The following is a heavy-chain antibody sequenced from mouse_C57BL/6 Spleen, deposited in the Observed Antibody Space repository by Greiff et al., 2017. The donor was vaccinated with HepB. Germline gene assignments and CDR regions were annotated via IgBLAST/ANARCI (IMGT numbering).Heavy chain of an antibody. V-gene: IGHV1-50*01. CDR3: ARIYDGYNYFDY. J-gene: IGHJ2*01. D-gene: IGHD2-3*01. CDR1: GYTFTSYW. CDR2: IDPSDSYT. Sequence: VQLQQSGAELVKPGASVKLSCKASGYTFTSYWMQWVKQRPGQGLEWIGEIDPSDSYTNYNQKFKGKATLTVDTSSSTAYMHLSILKSEDSAVYYCARIYDGYNYFDYWGQGTTLTVSS.